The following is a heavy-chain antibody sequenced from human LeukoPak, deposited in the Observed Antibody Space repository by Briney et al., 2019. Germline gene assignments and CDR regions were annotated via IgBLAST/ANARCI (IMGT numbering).Heavy chain of an antibody. CDR3: ARVVADSSGYYLFDY. Sequence: SETLSLTCTVSGGSISSGDYYWSWIRQPPGKGLEWIGYIYYSGSTYYNPSLKSRVTISVDTSKNQFSLKPSSVAAADTAVYYCARVVADSSGYYLFDYWGQGTLVTVSS. CDR2: IYYSGST. V-gene: IGHV4-30-4*01. CDR1: GGSISSGDYY. D-gene: IGHD3-22*01. J-gene: IGHJ4*02.